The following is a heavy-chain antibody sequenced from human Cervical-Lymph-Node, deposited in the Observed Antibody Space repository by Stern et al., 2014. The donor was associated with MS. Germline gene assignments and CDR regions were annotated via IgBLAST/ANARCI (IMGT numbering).Heavy chain of an antibody. CDR3: AKDPYSSGWYFDY. CDR2: ISFDGYNA. V-gene: IGHV3-30*18. J-gene: IGHJ4*02. D-gene: IGHD6-19*01. CDR1: GFTFSSHG. Sequence: VQLVESGGGVVQPGKSLRLSCTASGFTFSSHGMHWVRQAPGKGLQWVAIISFDGYNAYYADSVEGRFTISRDNSKNTVYLQMKSLRAEDTAVYYCAKDPYSSGWYFDYWGQGILVTVSS.